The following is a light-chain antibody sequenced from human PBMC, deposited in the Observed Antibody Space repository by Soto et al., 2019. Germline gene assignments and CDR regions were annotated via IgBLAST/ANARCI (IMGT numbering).Light chain of an antibody. CDR2: GAS. CDR3: QQYAGSPRT. J-gene: IGKJ1*01. V-gene: IGKV3-20*01. Sequence: EIVLTQSPGTLSLSPGERATLSCRASQSVSSNYLAWYQQKPGQAPRLLIYGASYRATGISDRFSGSGSGTDFTLTISRLEPEDFAVYYCQQYAGSPRTFGQGTKVEIK. CDR1: QSVSSNY.